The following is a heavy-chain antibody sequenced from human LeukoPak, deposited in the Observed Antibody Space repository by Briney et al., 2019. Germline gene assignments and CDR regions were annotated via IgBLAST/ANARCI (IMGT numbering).Heavy chain of an antibody. CDR2: INPNSGGT. D-gene: IGHD6-25*01. V-gene: IGHV1-2*02. Sequence: ASVKVSCKASGYTSTGYYMHWVRQRPGQGLEWMGWINPNSGGTNYAQKFQGRVTMTRDTSISTAYMELSRLRSDDTAVYYCARVDSAIYSSEHYYYYGMDVWGQGTTVTVSS. CDR1: GYTSTGYY. J-gene: IGHJ6*02. CDR3: ARVDSAIYSSEHYYYYGMDV.